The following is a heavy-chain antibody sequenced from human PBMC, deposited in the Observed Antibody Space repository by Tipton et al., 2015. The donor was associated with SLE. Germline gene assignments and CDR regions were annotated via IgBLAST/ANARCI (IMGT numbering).Heavy chain of an antibody. CDR1: GGSFSDYY. CDR2: IHHSAGT. D-gene: IGHD6-19*01. Sequence: TLSLTCAVYGGSFSDYYWSWIRQPPGKGLEWIGQIHHSAGTDYKASLKSRVTISMDTSKKHFSLNLNSMTAADTAVYYWATLGGGWYRANWGQGALVTVSA. V-gene: IGHV4-34*01. J-gene: IGHJ4*02. CDR3: ATLGGGWYRAN.